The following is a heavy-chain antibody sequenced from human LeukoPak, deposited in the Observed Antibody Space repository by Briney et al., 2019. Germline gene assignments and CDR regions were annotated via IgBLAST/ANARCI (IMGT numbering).Heavy chain of an antibody. CDR2: IYYNGIT. CDR1: GYSISSGYY. CDR3: ARDGHSGTYSDAFDI. D-gene: IGHD1-26*01. J-gene: IGHJ3*02. V-gene: IGHV4-38-2*02. Sequence: SETLSLTCTVSGYSISSGYYWGWIRQPPGKGLEWIGNIYYNGITYYNPSLKSRVTISLDTSKNQFSLNLSSVTAADTALYYCARDGHSGTYSDAFDIWGQGTMVTVSS.